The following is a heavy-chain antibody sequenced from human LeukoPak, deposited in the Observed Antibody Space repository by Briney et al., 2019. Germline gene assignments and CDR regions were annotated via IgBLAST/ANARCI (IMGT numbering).Heavy chain of an antibody. CDR3: ARSSLLHY. V-gene: IGHV3-23*01. D-gene: IGHD2-21*01. CDR1: GFTFSSYA. CDR2: ISGSGSRT. Sequence: GGSLTLTCPASGFTFSSYAMSWVRQAPGKGLERVSVISGSGSRTYYANPVQDRLTISSENSKNKLYLQMNSPRAEDTAVDYFARSSLLHYWGQGAMVTVSS. J-gene: IGHJ4*02.